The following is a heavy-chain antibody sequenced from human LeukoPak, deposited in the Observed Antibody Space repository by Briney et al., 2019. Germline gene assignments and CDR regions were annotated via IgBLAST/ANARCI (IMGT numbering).Heavy chain of an antibody. CDR2: INPSGGST. V-gene: IGHV1-46*01. CDR1: GYTFTSYY. J-gene: IGHJ3*02. Sequence: ASVKVSCKASGYTFTSYYMHWVRQAPGQGLEWMGIINPSGGSTSYAQKFQGRVTITRNTSISTAYMELSSLRSEDTAVYYCARLNDAFDIWGQGTMVTVSS. CDR3: ARLNDAFDI.